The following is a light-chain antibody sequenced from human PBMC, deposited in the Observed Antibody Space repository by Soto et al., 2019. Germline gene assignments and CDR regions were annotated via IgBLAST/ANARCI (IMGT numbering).Light chain of an antibody. CDR1: SSDVGGYNH. Sequence: QSALTQPPSASGCPGQSVTISCTGTSSDVGGYNHVSWYQQHPGKDPRLRIYGVDKRHSGVPDRFSGSKSGNTAALTVAGLQAEDDADYSCSSYAGNTNVVFGGGTKLTVL. J-gene: IGLJ2*01. CDR3: SSYAGNTNVV. CDR2: GVD. V-gene: IGLV2-8*01.